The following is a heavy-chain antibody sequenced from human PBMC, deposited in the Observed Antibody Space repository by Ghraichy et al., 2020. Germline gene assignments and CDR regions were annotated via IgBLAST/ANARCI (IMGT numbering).Heavy chain of an antibody. D-gene: IGHD5-24*01. CDR3: ARDPAGDGYSFSDY. CDR1: GLIVTSNH. Sequence: GGSLRLSCAASGLIVTSNHMSWVRQAPGKGLEWVSVVFRGGTTYYADSVKGRFAISRDSSKNTVEFQMSSLRVEDTAVYYCARDPAGDGYSFSDYWGQGTLVTVSS. CDR2: VFRGGTT. J-gene: IGHJ4*02. V-gene: IGHV3-66*01.